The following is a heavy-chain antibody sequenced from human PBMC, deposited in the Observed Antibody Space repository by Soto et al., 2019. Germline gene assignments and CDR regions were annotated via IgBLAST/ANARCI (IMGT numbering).Heavy chain of an antibody. J-gene: IGHJ6*02. CDR3: ARFSGGVYNTYYFYYGMDV. Sequence: ASVKVSCKASGYSFTSYGISWVRQAPGQGLDWMGWITTHNGNTKYAQDLQGRVTMTTDTSTSTAYMELRSLRSDDTAVYYCARFSGGVYNTYYFYYGMDVWGQGTTVTVSS. CDR1: GYSFTSYG. V-gene: IGHV1-18*04. CDR2: ITTHNGNT. D-gene: IGHD2-15*01.